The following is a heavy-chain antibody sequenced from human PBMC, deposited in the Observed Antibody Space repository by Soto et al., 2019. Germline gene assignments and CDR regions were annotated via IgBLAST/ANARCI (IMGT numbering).Heavy chain of an antibody. CDR3: ARDRPHYGSGSYAVESLDY. V-gene: IGHV4-31*03. CDR2: IYYSGST. Sequence: QVQLQESGPGLVKPSQTLSLTCIVSGGSISSGGYYWSWIRQHPGKGLEWIGYIYYSGSTYYNPSLKRRVTISVDTSKNQSSLKLSSVTAADTAVYYCARDRPHYGSGSYAVESLDYWGQGTLVTVSS. J-gene: IGHJ4*02. D-gene: IGHD3-10*01. CDR1: GGSISSGGYY.